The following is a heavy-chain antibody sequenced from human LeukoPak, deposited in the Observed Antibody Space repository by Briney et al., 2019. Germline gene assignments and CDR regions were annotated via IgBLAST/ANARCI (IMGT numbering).Heavy chain of an antibody. J-gene: IGHJ5*02. D-gene: IGHD6-13*01. CDR1: GYTFTGYY. Sequence: ASVKVSCKASGYTFTGYYMHWVRQAPGQGLEWMGWINPNSGGTNYAQKFQGRVTMTRDTSISTAYMELSRLRSDDTAAYYCARNHGRQQRIRFDPWGQGTLVTVSS. CDR3: ARNHGRQQRIRFDP. CDR2: INPNSGGT. V-gene: IGHV1-2*02.